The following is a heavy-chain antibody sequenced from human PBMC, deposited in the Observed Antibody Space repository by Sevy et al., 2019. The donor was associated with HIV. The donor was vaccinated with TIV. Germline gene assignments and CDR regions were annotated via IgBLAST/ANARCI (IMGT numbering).Heavy chain of an antibody. D-gene: IGHD3-10*01. CDR2: ISGSGGST. J-gene: IGHJ3*02. CDR1: GFTFSSDA. V-gene: IGHV3-23*01. Sequence: GGSLRLSCAASGFTFSSDAMSWVHQAPGKGLEWVSAISGSGGSTYYADSVKGRFTISRDNSKNTLYLQMNSLRAEDTAVYYCAKDLSGVPGVIITYAFDIWGQGTMVTVSS. CDR3: AKDLSGVPGVIITYAFDI.